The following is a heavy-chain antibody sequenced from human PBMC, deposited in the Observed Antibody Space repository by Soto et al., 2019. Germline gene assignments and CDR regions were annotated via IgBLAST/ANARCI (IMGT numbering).Heavy chain of an antibody. J-gene: IGHJ4*02. V-gene: IGHV1-18*01. D-gene: IGHD2-2*01. CDR2: IRAYNGNT. CDR1: GYTFTSYG. CDR3: ARDLPPSDY. Sequence: QVQLVQSGAEVKKPGASVKVSCKASGYTFTSYGISWVRQAPGQGLEWMGWIRAYNGNTNYAQKVQGRVTMTTDTXXXXXXXXXXXXXXXXXXXXXXARDLPPSDYWGQGTLVTVSS.